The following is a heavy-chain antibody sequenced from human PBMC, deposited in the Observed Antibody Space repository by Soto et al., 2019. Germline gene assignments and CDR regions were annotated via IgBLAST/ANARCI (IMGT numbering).Heavy chain of an antibody. V-gene: IGHV3-11*05. CDR3: ARLSGSGDGAFDM. Sequence: QVHLVESGGGLVKPGGSLRLSCAASEFTFSGDYMNWIRQAPGKGLEYVSDISSSGTYTKYAGSVKGRFSISRDYSLNTLYLQMNRLRAEATDVYCCARLSGSGDGAFDMWGQGTMVTVSS. CDR1: EFTFSGDY. J-gene: IGHJ3*02. D-gene: IGHD3-10*01. CDR2: ISSSGTYT.